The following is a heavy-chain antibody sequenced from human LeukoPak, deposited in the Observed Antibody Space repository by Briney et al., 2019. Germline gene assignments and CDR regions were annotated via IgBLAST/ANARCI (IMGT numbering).Heavy chain of an antibody. V-gene: IGHV4-59*01. J-gene: IGHJ4*02. Sequence: SETLSLTCTVSGGSISSYYWSWIRQPPGKGLEWIGYIYYSGSTNYNSSLESRVTISIDTSNNELSLKLSSLTAADTAAYFCATLDGSGSSCEYWGQGVLVTVSS. CDR1: GGSISSYY. CDR3: ATLDGSGSSCEY. CDR2: IYYSGST. D-gene: IGHD3-10*01.